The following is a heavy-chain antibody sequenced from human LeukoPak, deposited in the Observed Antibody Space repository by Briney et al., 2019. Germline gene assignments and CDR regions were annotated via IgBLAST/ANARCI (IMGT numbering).Heavy chain of an antibody. J-gene: IGHJ5*02. V-gene: IGHV3-30-3*01. D-gene: IGHD6-19*01. CDR1: GFTFSSYA. CDR2: ISYDGSNK. CDR3: ATCLGVAGTGGNWFDP. Sequence: GGSLRLSCAASGFTFSSYAMHWVRQAPGKGLEWVAVISYDGSNKYYADSVKGRFTISRDNSKNTLYLQMNSLRAEDTAVYYCATCLGVAGTGGNWFDPXXQGXLXTVSS.